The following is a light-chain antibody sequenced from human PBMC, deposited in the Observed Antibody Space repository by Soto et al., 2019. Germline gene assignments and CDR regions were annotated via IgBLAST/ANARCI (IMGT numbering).Light chain of an antibody. CDR3: QSYDSSLSGWV. CDR1: SSNIGAGYD. V-gene: IGLV1-40*01. Sequence: QSVATQPPSVSGAPGQRITISCTGSSSNIGAGYDVHWYQQLPGTAPKLLIYGNNNRPSGVPDRFSGSKSGTSASLAITGLQAEDEADYYCQSYDSSLSGWVFGGGTQLTVL. CDR2: GNN. J-gene: IGLJ3*02.